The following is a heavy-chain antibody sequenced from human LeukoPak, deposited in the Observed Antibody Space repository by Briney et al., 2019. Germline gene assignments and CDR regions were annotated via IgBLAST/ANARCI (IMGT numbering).Heavy chain of an antibody. J-gene: IGHJ1*01. CDR3: VRSDSRGCYFVH. D-gene: IGHD3-22*01. CDR2: IYGSGTT. V-gene: IGHV4-30-4*01. CDR1: GGSISSGDSY. Sequence: SQTLSLTCTVSGGSISSGDSYWSWIRQPPGKGLEWIGYIYGSGTTYYNPSLKSPVTISEDTSTNQFSLKLSSVTAADTAVYYCVRSDSRGCYFVHWGQGTLVTVSS.